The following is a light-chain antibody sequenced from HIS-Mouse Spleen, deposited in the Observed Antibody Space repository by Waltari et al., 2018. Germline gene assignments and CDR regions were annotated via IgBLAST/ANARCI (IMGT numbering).Light chain of an antibody. V-gene: IGLV3-1*01. CDR3: QAWDSSYSV. J-gene: IGLJ2*01. CDR1: KLGDKY. Sequence: SYELTQPPSVSVSPGQTASITCSGDKLGDKYACWYQQKPGQSPVLVIYQDSKRPSVIPERFSGSNAGNTATLTISGTQAMDEADYYCQAWDSSYSVFGGGTKLTVL. CDR2: QDS.